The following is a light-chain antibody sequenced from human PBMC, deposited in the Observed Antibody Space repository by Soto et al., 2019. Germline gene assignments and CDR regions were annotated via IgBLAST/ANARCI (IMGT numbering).Light chain of an antibody. CDR1: QIVTSSQ. CDR3: RQYYGTSRT. Sequence: EILLTQSPGTLSLSPGEGVTLPCRAGQIVTSSQLAWYQQKPGQAPRLLVFGASSRVLGSPDRFSGSGAGTDVTLTIIRREPEDFAVEYYRQYYGTSRTFGQGTRLDIK. V-gene: IGKV3-20*01. CDR2: GAS. J-gene: IGKJ5*01.